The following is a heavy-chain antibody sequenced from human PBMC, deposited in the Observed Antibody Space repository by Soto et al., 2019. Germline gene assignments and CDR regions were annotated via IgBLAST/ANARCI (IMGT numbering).Heavy chain of an antibody. CDR2: ISSAGNTR. Sequence: GGSLRLSCAASGFTFSDYYMTWIRQAPGKGLEWISYISSAGNTRYYADSVKGRFTISRDNAKNSLYLEMNSLRAEDTAVYYCARSRGLYTGYDNNWFDPWGQGTLVTVSS. D-gene: IGHD5-12*01. CDR1: GFTFSDYY. V-gene: IGHV3-11*01. J-gene: IGHJ5*02. CDR3: ARSRGLYTGYDNNWFDP.